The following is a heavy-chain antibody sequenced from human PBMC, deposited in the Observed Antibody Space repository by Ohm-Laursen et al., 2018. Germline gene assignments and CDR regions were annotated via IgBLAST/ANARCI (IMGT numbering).Heavy chain of an antibody. Sequence: SETLSLTWAVSGYSISSGYYWGWIRQPPGKGLEWIGSIYHSGSTYYNPSLKSRVTISLNTSKNQFSLKLSSVTAADTAVYYCARRGHAFDIWGQGTMVTVSS. J-gene: IGHJ3*02. V-gene: IGHV4-38-2*01. CDR3: ARRGHAFDI. CDR2: IYHSGST. CDR1: GYSISSGYY.